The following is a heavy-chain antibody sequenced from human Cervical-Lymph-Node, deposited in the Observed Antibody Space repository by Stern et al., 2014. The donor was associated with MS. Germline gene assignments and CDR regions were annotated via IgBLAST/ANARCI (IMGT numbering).Heavy chain of an antibody. D-gene: IGHD2/OR15-2a*01. CDR3: ARDYDGNYLTYFEY. V-gene: IGHV3-21*01. CDR1: GFTFSSYS. CDR2: ISSSSSDI. Sequence: EMQLVESGGGLVKPGGSLKLSCAVSGFTFSSYSMNWVRQAPGKGLEWVSSISSSSSDISYADSVKGRFTISRDNAKNSLSLQMNSLRAEDTAVYYCARDYDGNYLTYFEYWGQGTLVTVSS. J-gene: IGHJ4*02.